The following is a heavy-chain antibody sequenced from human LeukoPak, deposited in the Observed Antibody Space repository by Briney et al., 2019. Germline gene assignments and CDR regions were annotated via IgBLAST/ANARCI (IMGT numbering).Heavy chain of an antibody. J-gene: IGHJ6*03. CDR2: IYTSGST. D-gene: IGHD2-2*01. V-gene: IGHV4-4*07. Sequence: SSETLSLTCTVSGGSISSYYWSWIRQPAGKGLEWIGRIYTSGSTNYNPSLKSRVTISVDTSKNQFSLKLASVTVADTAVYYCARGRTGYHLLPTKKNNDYYYMDVWGKGTTVTVSS. CDR3: ARGRTGYHLLPTKKNNDYYYMDV. CDR1: GGSISSYY.